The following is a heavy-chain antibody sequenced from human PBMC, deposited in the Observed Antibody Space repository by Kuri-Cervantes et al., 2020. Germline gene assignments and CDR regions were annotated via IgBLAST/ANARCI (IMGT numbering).Heavy chain of an antibody. CDR3: ASLPRYYYDSEHYGMDV. Sequence: GESLKISCAASGSTVSSNYMSWVRQAPGKGLEWVSVIYSGGSTYYADSVKGRFTISRDNSKNTLYLQMNSLRAEDTAVYYCASLPRYYYDSEHYGMDVWGQGTTVTVSS. V-gene: IGHV3-53*05. J-gene: IGHJ6*02. CDR1: GSTVSSNY. D-gene: IGHD3-22*01. CDR2: IYSGGST.